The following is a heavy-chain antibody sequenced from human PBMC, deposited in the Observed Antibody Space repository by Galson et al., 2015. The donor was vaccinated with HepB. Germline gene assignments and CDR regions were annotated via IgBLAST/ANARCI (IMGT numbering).Heavy chain of an antibody. D-gene: IGHD5-12*01. J-gene: IGHJ4*02. CDR1: GFTFSGSA. V-gene: IGHV3-73*01. CDR2: IRSKASDYAT. CDR3: ARLGDFSGYSSR. Sequence: SLRLSCAASGFTFSGSAIHWVRQASGKGPEWVGRIRSKASDYATAYAASLKGRFTISRDDSKNMAYLHMRSLKTEDTAVYYCARLGDFSGYSSRWGQGTLVTVSS.